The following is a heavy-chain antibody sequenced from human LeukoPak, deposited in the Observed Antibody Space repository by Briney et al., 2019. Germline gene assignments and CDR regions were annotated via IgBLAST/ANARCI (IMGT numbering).Heavy chain of an antibody. Sequence: GGSLRLSCAASGFTFSSYWMSWVRQAPGKGLEWVANIKQDGSEKYYVDSVKGRFTISRDNAKNSLYLQMNSLRAEDTALYYCAEDMGSGSYDYYYYYGMDVWGQGTTVTVSS. CDR1: GFTFSSYW. D-gene: IGHD3-10*01. J-gene: IGHJ6*02. CDR2: IKQDGSEK. CDR3: AEDMGSGSYDYYYYYGMDV. V-gene: IGHV3-7*03.